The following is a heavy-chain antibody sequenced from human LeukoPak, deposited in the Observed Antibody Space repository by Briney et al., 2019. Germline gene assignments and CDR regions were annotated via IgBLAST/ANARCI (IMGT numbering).Heavy chain of an antibody. Sequence: SETLSLTCTVTGGSISGYHWNWIRLSPGKGLEWIANIFYTGNADYNPSLESRVTISVDTSKNEISLILTSVTAADTAIYYCARKTYCSGGRCYGENWFDPXXQGXLXTVSS. J-gene: IGHJ5*02. CDR2: IFYTGNA. CDR1: GGSISGYH. CDR3: ARKTYCSGGRCYGENWFDP. D-gene: IGHD2-15*01. V-gene: IGHV4-59*08.